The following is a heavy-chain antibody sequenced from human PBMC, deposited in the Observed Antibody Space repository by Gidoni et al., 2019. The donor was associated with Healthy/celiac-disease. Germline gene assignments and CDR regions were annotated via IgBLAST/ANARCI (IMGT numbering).Heavy chain of an antibody. CDR2: ISYDGSNK. Sequence: QVQLVESGGGVVQPGRSLRLSCAASGFTFSSYGMHWVRQAPGKGLEWVAVISYDGSNKYYADSVKGRFTISRDNSKNTLYLQMNSLRAEDTAVYYCAKLSYDSSGAGLPFDYWGQGTLVTVSS. D-gene: IGHD3-22*01. CDR3: AKLSYDSSGAGLPFDY. CDR1: GFTFSSYG. J-gene: IGHJ4*02. V-gene: IGHV3-30*18.